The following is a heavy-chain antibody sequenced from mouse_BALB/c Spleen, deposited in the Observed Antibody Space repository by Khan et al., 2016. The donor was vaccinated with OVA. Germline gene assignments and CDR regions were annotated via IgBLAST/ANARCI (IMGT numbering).Heavy chain of an antibody. CDR1: GFSLTSYG. CDR2: LWGDGST. V-gene: IGHV2-3*01. CDR3: AKWGDLYAMDY. J-gene: IGHJ4*01. Sequence: QVQLKESGPGLVAPSQSLSITCTVSGFSLTSYGVNWVRRPPGKGLEWLGVLWGDGSTNYHSALISRLSLRQDNSMSPVFLKLNSLQTDDTATYYGAKWGDLYAMDYWGQGTSVTVSS. D-gene: IGHD2-13*01.